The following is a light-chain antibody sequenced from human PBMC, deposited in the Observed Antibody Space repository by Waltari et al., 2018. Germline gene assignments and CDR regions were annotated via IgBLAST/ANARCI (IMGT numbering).Light chain of an antibody. CDR1: SSDVGNYKL. V-gene: IGLV2-23*01. CDR3: CSHAGSYTWV. Sequence: QSALTQPASVSGSPGQSITISCTATSSDVGNYKLVSWYQQYPGKAPKVMIYDDNRRPSGVSDRFSGSKSGNTASLTISGVQAEDEADYYCCSHAGSYTWVFGGGTKLTVL. J-gene: IGLJ3*02. CDR2: DDN.